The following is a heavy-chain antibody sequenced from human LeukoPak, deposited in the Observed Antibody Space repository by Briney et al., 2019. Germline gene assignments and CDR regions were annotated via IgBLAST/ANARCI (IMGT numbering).Heavy chain of an antibody. Sequence: GGSLRLSCAASGFTFSSYWMSWVRQAPGKGLEWVANIKQDGSEKYYVDSVKGRFTISRDNAKNSLYLQMNSLRAEDTAVYYCAREPRSGSGAFDIWGQGTMVTVSS. CDR1: GFTFSSYW. J-gene: IGHJ3*02. CDR3: AREPRSGSGAFDI. CDR2: IKQDGSEK. V-gene: IGHV3-7*01. D-gene: IGHD1-26*01.